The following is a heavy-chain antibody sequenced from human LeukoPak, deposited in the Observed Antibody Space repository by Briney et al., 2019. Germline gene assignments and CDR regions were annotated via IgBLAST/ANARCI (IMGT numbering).Heavy chain of an antibody. J-gene: IGHJ4*02. Sequence: SETLSLTCSVSGGSISSYYWSWIRQPPGKGLEWIGYIYSSGSTSYSPSLKSRVTISVDTSKNQFSLKLSSVTAADTAVYYCVRDIPSGYFDYWGQGTLVTVSS. V-gene: IGHV4-4*08. CDR3: VRDIPSGYFDY. CDR2: IYSSGST. D-gene: IGHD3-22*01. CDR1: GGSISSYY.